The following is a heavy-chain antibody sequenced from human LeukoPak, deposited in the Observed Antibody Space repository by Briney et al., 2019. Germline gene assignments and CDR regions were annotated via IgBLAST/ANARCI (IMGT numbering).Heavy chain of an antibody. V-gene: IGHV1-69*04. CDR2: IIPILDIA. J-gene: IGHJ4*02. Sequence: SVKVSCKASGGTFSSYAISWVRQAPGQGLEWVGRIIPILDIANYAQKFQGRVTITADKSTSTAYMELSSLRSEDTAVYYCARGVSGWHQFDYWGQGTLVTVSS. D-gene: IGHD6-19*01. CDR3: ARGVSGWHQFDY. CDR1: GGTFSSYA.